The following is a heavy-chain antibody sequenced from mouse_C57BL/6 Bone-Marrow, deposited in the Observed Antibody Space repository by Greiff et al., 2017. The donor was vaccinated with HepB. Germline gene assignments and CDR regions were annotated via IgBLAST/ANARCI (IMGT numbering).Heavy chain of an antibody. V-gene: IGHV1-55*01. CDR3: ARDYYGSSPWFAY. CDR1: GYTFTSYW. CDR2: IYPGSGST. J-gene: IGHJ3*01. Sequence: QVQLQQPGAELVKPGASVKMSCKASGYTFTSYWITWVKQRPGQGLEWIGDIYPGSGSTNYNEKFKSKATLTVDTSSSTAYMQLSSLKSEDSAVYYCARDYYGSSPWFAYWGQGTLVTVSA. D-gene: IGHD1-1*01.